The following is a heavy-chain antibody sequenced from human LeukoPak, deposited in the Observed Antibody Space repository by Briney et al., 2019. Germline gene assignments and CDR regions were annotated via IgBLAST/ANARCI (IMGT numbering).Heavy chain of an antibody. Sequence: GGTLRLSCAASGFTFSSYGMSWVRQAPGKGLEWVSAISGSGGSTYYADSVKGRFTISRDNSKNTLYLQMNSLRAEDTAVYYCAKDSLMVYADAPYYYYYYMDVWGKGTTVTVSS. D-gene: IGHD2-8*01. CDR2: ISGSGGST. CDR3: AKDSLMVYADAPYYYYYYMDV. CDR1: GFTFSSYG. J-gene: IGHJ6*03. V-gene: IGHV3-23*01.